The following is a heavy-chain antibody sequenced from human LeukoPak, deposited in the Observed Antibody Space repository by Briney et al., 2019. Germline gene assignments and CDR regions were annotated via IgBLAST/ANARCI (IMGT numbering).Heavy chain of an antibody. CDR1: GYTFTIYY. V-gene: IGHV1-46*01. J-gene: IGHJ5*02. Sequence: ASVKVSCKASGYTFTIYYMHWVRQAPGQGLEWMGIINPSGVSTSYAQKFQGRVTMTRDTSTSTVYMELSSLRSEDTAVYYCAREAYASSWYQVTALRMENWFDPCGQGTLVTVSS. D-gene: IGHD6-13*01. CDR2: INPSGVST. CDR3: AREAYASSWYQVTALRMENWFDP.